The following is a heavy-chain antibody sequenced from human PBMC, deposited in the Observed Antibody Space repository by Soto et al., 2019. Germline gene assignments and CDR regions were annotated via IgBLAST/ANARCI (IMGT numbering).Heavy chain of an antibody. CDR3: AKLQEIMVRGVLDY. D-gene: IGHD3-10*01. J-gene: IGHJ4*02. CDR1: GFTFSSYG. Sequence: QVQLVESGGGVVQPGRSLRLSCAASGFTFSSYGMHWVRQAPGKGLEWVAVISYNGNNNYCADSVKGRFTISRDNSKNTLYLQMNSLRAEDTALYYCAKLQEIMVRGVLDYWGQGTLVTVSS. CDR2: ISYNGNNN. V-gene: IGHV3-30*18.